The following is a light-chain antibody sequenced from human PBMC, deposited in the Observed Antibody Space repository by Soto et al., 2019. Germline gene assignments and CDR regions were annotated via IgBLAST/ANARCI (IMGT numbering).Light chain of an antibody. CDR1: QSISNY. CDR2: AAS. Sequence: DMGMTQSPSSLSASVGDRVTITCRASQSISNYLNWYQHKPGKVPKLLIYAASSLQSGVPTRFSGSGSGTHFTLTINSLQPEDFATYYCQQSYGTPLTFGGGTKIEIK. J-gene: IGKJ4*01. V-gene: IGKV1-39*01. CDR3: QQSYGTPLT.